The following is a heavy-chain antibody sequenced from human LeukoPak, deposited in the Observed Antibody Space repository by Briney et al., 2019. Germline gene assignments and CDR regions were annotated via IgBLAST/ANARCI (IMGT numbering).Heavy chain of an antibody. CDR3: ARENDRYGRIDY. Sequence: TETLSLTCTVSGGSISSGDYYWSWVRQPPGKGLEWIGYVSYSGSADYNPSLKSRVIISIDTSKNQFSLRLSSLTAADTAVYYCARENDRYGRIDYWGQGTQVTVSS. CDR2: VSYSGSA. V-gene: IGHV4-61*08. D-gene: IGHD5-18*01. CDR1: GGSISSGDYY. J-gene: IGHJ4*02.